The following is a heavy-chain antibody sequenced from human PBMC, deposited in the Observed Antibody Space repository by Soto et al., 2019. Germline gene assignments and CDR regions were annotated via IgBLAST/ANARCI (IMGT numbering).Heavy chain of an antibody. CDR2: MNPNSGNT. D-gene: IGHD6-19*01. Sequence: ASVKVSCKASGYTFTSYAMHWVRQATGQGLEWMGWMNPNSGNTGYAQKFQGRVTMTRNTSISTAYMELSSLRSEDTAVYYCARGLTNSSGWYKDYYYYYYGMDVWGQGTTVTVSS. V-gene: IGHV1-8*02. J-gene: IGHJ6*02. CDR1: GYTFTSYA. CDR3: ARGLTNSSGWYKDYYYYYYGMDV.